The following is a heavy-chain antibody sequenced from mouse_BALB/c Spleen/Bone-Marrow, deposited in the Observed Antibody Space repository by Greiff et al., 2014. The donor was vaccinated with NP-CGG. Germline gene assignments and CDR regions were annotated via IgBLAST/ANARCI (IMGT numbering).Heavy chain of an antibody. D-gene: IGHD1-2*01. Sequence: VKLMESGPGLVAPSQSLSITCTASGFSLTNYGVHWVRQPPGKGLEWLGAISADGSTNYNSAHMSRLSISKDNSKSQVIFKMNSLQTDDTAMYCCAWITTATGAMDYWGQGTSVTVSS. CDR3: AWITTATGAMDY. V-gene: IGHV2-9*02. CDR2: ISADGST. J-gene: IGHJ4*01. CDR1: GFSLTNYG.